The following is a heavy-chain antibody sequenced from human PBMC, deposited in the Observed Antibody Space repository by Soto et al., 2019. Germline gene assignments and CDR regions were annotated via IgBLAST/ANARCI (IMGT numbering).Heavy chain of an antibody. Sequence: QLQLQESGSGLVKPSQTLSLTCAVSGGSISSGGYSWSWIRQPPVKGLECIGYIYHSGSTYYNPSLKSRVTISLDRSKNQLSLKLSSVTAADTAVYYCARGTTTVTTFDYWGQGTLVTVSS. CDR3: ARGTTTVTTFDY. D-gene: IGHD4-17*01. J-gene: IGHJ4*02. CDR1: GGSISSGGYS. CDR2: IYHSGST. V-gene: IGHV4-30-2*01.